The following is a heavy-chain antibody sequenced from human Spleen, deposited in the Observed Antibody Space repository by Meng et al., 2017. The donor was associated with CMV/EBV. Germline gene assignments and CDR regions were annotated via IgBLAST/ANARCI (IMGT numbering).Heavy chain of an antibody. V-gene: IGHV4-34*01. D-gene: IGHD3-22*01. CDR2: INHSGST. Sequence: QGHLPQWGAGLFKPSETLSLTCAVYGGSFSGYYWSWIRQPPGKGLEWIGEINHSGSTNYNPSLKSRVTISVDTSKNQFSLKLSSVTAADTAVYYCARGGDYYYDSSGYHFDYWGQGTLVTVSS. J-gene: IGHJ4*02. CDR1: GGSFSGYY. CDR3: ARGGDYYYDSSGYHFDY.